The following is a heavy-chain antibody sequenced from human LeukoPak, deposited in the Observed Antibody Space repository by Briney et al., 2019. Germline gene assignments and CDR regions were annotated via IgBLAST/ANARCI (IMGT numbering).Heavy chain of an antibody. CDR3: ARSAGSGWYSFDY. D-gene: IGHD6-19*01. V-gene: IGHV4-39*07. Sequence: SETLSLTCTVSGGSISSSSYSWGWIRQPPGKGLEWIGSIYYSGSTYYNPSLKSRVTISVDTSKNQFSLKLSSVTAADTAVYYCARSAGSGWYSFDYWGQGTLVTVSS. CDR2: IYYSGST. J-gene: IGHJ4*02. CDR1: GGSISSSSYS.